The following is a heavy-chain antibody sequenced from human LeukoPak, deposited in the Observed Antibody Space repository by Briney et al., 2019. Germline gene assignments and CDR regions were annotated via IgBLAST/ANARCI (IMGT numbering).Heavy chain of an antibody. J-gene: IGHJ4*02. CDR3: ARGSSVTYGSYG. CDR1: GGSFSGYY. Sequence: PSETLSLTCAVYGGSFSGYYWSWIRQPPGKGLEWIGEINHSGSTNYNPSLKSRVTISVDTSKNQFSLKLSSVTAADTAVYYCARGSSVTYGSYGWGQGTLVTVSS. CDR2: INHSGST. V-gene: IGHV4-34*01. D-gene: IGHD3-10*01.